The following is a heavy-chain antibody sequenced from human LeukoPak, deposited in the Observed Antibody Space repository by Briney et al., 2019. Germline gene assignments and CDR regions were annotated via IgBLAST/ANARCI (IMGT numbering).Heavy chain of an antibody. CDR2: ISSSGSYI. D-gene: IGHD1-26*01. V-gene: IGHV3-21*01. J-gene: IGHJ3*02. Sequence: GGSLRPSLAASGFTFRSYIINWVRRAPGKGLEWVSSISSSGSYIYYADSVKGRFTISRDNAKTSLYLQMNSLRAEDTAVYYCARDTRSGSYYVNDAFDIWGQGTMVTVSS. CDR1: GFTFRSYI. CDR3: ARDTRSGSYYVNDAFDI.